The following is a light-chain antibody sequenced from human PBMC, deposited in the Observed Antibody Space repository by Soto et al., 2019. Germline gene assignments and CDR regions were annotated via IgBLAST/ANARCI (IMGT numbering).Light chain of an antibody. CDR1: SSDVGSYNL. CDR3: CSYAGRSTWDVV. J-gene: IGLJ2*01. CDR2: EGS. V-gene: IGLV2-23*01. Sequence: SALTQPASVSGSPGQSITISCTGTSSDVGSYNLVSWYQQHPGKAPKLMIYEGSKRPSGVSNRFSGSKSGNTASLTISGLQAEDEADYYCCSYAGRSTWDVVFGGGTKLTVL.